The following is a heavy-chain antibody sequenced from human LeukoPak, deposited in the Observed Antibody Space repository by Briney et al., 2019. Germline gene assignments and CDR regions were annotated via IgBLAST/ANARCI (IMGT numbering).Heavy chain of an antibody. D-gene: IGHD2-15*01. CDR3: AREYCSGGSCYNAYFDY. CDR2: ISSSGSTI. CDR1: GFTFSDYY. V-gene: IGHV3-11*01. J-gene: IGHJ4*02. Sequence: GGSLRLSCAASGFTFSDYYMSWIRQAPGKGLEWVSYISSSGSTIYYADSVKGRFTISRDSAKNSLYLQMNSLRAEDTAVYYCAREYCSGGSCYNAYFDYWGQGTLVTVSS.